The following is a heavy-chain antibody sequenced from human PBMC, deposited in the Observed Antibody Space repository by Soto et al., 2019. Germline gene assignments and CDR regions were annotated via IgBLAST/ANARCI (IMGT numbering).Heavy chain of an antibody. Sequence: GGSLRLSCGASGSTFSSSWMTWVRQAPGKGLEWVANINLDGSERNYVDSVKGRFTISRDNAKNLLYLQMNSLRAEDTAVYYCARDRAYNFFYYCGKGSLVTVST. CDR1: GSTFSSSW. CDR2: INLDGSER. CDR3: ARDRAYNFFYY. V-gene: IGHV3-7*05. J-gene: IGHJ4*02. D-gene: IGHD5-18*01.